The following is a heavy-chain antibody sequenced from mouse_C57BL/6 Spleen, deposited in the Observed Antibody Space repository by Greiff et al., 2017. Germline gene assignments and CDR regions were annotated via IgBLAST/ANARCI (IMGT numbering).Heavy chain of an antibody. Sequence: EVKLVESGGGLVKPGGSLKLSCAASGFTFSSYAMSWVRQTPEKRLEWVATISDGGSYTYYPDNVKGRFTISRDNAKNNLYLQMSHLKSEDTAMYYCAREDGYDGAMDDWGQGTSVTVSS. CDR1: GFTFSSYA. D-gene: IGHD2-2*01. J-gene: IGHJ4*01. CDR3: AREDGYDGAMDD. V-gene: IGHV5-4*01. CDR2: ISDGGSYT.